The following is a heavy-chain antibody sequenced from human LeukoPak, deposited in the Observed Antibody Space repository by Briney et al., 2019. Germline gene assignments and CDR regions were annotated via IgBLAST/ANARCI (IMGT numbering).Heavy chain of an antibody. V-gene: IGHV4-31*03. CDR2: IYYSGST. CDR3: ARENCGGDCYFAAYFDY. J-gene: IGHJ4*02. Sequence: SQTLSLTCTVSGGSISSGGYYWSWIRQHPGKGLEWTGYIYYSGSTYYNPSLKSRVTISVDTSKNQFSLKLSSVTAADTAVYYCARENCGGDCYFAAYFDYWGQGTLVTVSS. CDR1: GGSISSGGYY. D-gene: IGHD2-21*02.